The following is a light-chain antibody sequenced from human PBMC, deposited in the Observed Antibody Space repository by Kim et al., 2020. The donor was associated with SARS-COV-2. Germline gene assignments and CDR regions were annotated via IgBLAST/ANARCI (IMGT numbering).Light chain of an antibody. V-gene: IGKV3D-20*01. Sequence: SPGERATLSCGASQSVGGNYLAWYQQKPGLAPRLLIYDVSSRVTGIPDRFSGSGSGTDFTLTISRLEPEDFAVYYCQQYGRSPLTFGGGTKGGYQ. CDR3: QQYGRSPLT. CDR1: QSVGGNY. J-gene: IGKJ4*01. CDR2: DVS.